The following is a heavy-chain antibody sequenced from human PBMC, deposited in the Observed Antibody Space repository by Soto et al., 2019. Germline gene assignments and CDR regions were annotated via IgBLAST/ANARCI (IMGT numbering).Heavy chain of an antibody. CDR1: GFTFSSYG. J-gene: IGHJ6*02. V-gene: IGHV3-30*18. D-gene: IGHD2-2*01. CDR2: ISYDGSNK. Sequence: GGSLRLSCAASGFTFSSYGMHWVRQAPGKGLEWVAVISYDGSNKYYADSVKGRFTISRDNSKNTLYLQMNSLRAEDTAVYYCAKDGVVVVPAVFAGMDVWGQGTTVTVSS. CDR3: AKDGVVVVPAVFAGMDV.